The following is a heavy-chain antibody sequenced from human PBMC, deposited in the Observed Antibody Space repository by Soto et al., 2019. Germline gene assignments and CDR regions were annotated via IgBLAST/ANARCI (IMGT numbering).Heavy chain of an antibody. J-gene: IGHJ4*02. Sequence: QVQLVQSGAEVKKPGASVKVSCKASGYTFTSYAMHWVRQAPGQRLEWMGWINAGNGNTKYSQKFQGRVTITRDTSASTAYMELSTLRSEDTAVYYCARDFDYWGQGTLVTVSS. CDR3: ARDFDY. CDR1: GYTFTSYA. CDR2: INAGNGNT. V-gene: IGHV1-3*01.